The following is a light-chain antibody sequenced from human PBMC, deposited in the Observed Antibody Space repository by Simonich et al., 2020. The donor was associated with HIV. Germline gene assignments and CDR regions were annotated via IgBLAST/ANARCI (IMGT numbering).Light chain of an antibody. J-gene: IGKJ4*01. CDR2: GAS. CDR3: QQYHSTPPT. V-gene: IGKV3-20*01. Sequence: EIVLTQSPGTLSLSPGERATLSCRASQSVSSSFLAWYQQKPGQSPRLLIYGASSRATGIPDRFSGSGSGTDFTLTISRLQAEDVAVYYCQQYHSTPPTFGGGTRVEIK. CDR1: QSVSSSF.